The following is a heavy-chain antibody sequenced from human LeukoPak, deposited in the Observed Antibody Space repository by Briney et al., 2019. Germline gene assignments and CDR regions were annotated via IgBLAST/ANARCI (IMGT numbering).Heavy chain of an antibody. Sequence: GGSLRLSCAASGFTFSSYDMHWVRQATGKGLEWVSVIGTSGDTYYAGSVKGRFTISRENAKNSLYLQMNSLTAGDTAVYFCSRVGSSGWPNYFDSWGQGTLVTVS. CDR1: GFTFSSYD. D-gene: IGHD6-19*01. CDR2: IGTSGDT. V-gene: IGHV3-13*04. CDR3: SRVGSSGWPNYFDS. J-gene: IGHJ4*02.